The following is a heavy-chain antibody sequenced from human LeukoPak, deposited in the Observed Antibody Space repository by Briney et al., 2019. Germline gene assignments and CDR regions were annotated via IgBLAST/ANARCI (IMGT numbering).Heavy chain of an antibody. D-gene: IGHD2-15*01. CDR3: ARGFCSGGSCYQVYA. CDR1: GFTFSSYS. CDR2: ISSSSSYI. J-gene: IGHJ5*02. Sequence: GGSLRLSCAASGFTFSSYSMNWVRQAPGKGLEWVSSISSSSSYIYYADSVKGRFTISRDNAKNSLYLQMNSLRAEDTAVYYCARGFCSGGSCYQVYAWGQGTLVTVSS. V-gene: IGHV3-21*01.